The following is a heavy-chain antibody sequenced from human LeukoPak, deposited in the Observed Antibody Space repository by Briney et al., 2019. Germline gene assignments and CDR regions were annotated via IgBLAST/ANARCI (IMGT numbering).Heavy chain of an antibody. Sequence: GGSLRLSCAASGFTFSSYDMHWVRQATGIGLEWVSAIGTAGDTYYSGSVKGRFIISRENAKSSLYLQMNSLRVGDTALYYCTRGGRDGFDIWGQGTMVTVSS. V-gene: IGHV3-13*01. CDR3: TRGGRDGFDI. D-gene: IGHD2-15*01. J-gene: IGHJ3*02. CDR1: GFTFSSYD. CDR2: IGTAGDT.